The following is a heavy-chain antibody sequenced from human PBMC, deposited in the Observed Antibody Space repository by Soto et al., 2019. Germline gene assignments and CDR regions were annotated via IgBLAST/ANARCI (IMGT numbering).Heavy chain of an antibody. V-gene: IGHV4-59*08. CDR1: GGSISSYY. CDR3: ARLGRYFDWFHWFDP. J-gene: IGHJ5*02. CDR2: IYYSGST. D-gene: IGHD3-9*01. Sequence: SETLSLTCTVSGGSISSYYWSWIRQPPGKGLEWIGYIYYSGSTNYNPSLKSRVTISVDTSKNQFSLKLSSVTAADTAVYYCARLGRYFDWFHWFDPWGQGTLVTV.